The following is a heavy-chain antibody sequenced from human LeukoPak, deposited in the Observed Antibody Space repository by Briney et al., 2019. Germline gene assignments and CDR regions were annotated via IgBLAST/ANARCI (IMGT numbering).Heavy chain of an antibody. D-gene: IGHD4-23*01. CDR3: ARARTIGTRDPTVVTPSVGYFDL. CDR2: IYYSGST. Sequence: SETLSLTCTVSGGSLSSGDYYWSWIRQPPGKGLEWIGYIYYSGSTYYNPSLKSRVTISVDTSKNQFSLKLSSVTAADTAVYYCARARTIGTRDPTVVTPSVGYFDLWGRGTLVTVSS. J-gene: IGHJ2*01. CDR1: GGSLSSGDYY. V-gene: IGHV4-30-4*08.